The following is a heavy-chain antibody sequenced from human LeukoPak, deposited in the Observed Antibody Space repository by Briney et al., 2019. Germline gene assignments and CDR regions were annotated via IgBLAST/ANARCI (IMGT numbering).Heavy chain of an antibody. CDR1: GFTFSSYA. J-gene: IGHJ4*02. V-gene: IGHV3-23*01. CDR3: ARDYCSSTSCYRSPYYFDY. Sequence: GGSLRLSCAASGFTFSSYAMSWVRQAPGKGLEWVSAISGSGGSTYYADSVKGRFTISRDNSKNTLYLQMNSLRAEDTAVYYCARDYCSSTSCYRSPYYFDYWGQGTLVTVSS. D-gene: IGHD2-2*01. CDR2: ISGSGGST.